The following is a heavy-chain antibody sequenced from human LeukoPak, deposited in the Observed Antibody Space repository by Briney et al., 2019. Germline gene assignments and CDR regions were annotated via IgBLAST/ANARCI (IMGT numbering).Heavy chain of an antibody. CDR2: MNPNSGNT. CDR3: ARGQDTIFGVVIVFDY. D-gene: IGHD3-3*01. J-gene: IGHJ4*02. Sequence: ASVKVSCKASGYTFTSYDINWMRQATGQGLEWMGWMNPNSGNTGYAQKFQGRVTITRNTSISTAYMELSSLRSEDTAVYYCARGQDTIFGVVIVFDYWGQGTLVTVSS. CDR1: GYTFTSYD. V-gene: IGHV1-8*03.